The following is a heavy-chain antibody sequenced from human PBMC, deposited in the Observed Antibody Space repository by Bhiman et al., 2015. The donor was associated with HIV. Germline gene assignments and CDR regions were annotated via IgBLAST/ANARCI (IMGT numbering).Heavy chain of an antibody. V-gene: IGHV3-21*01. CDR1: GFTFSTYN. D-gene: IGHD5-12*01. J-gene: IGHJ4*02. Sequence: EVQLVESGGGLVKPGESLRLSCAASGFTFSTYNMNWVRQAPGKGLEWVSLISSTSTNIFYADSVKGRFAVSRDNAKNSLYLQMNSLRAEDTAVYYCARAFAPYSGYPFDYWGQGTLVTVSS. CDR3: ARAFAPYSGYPFDY. CDR2: ISSTSTNI.